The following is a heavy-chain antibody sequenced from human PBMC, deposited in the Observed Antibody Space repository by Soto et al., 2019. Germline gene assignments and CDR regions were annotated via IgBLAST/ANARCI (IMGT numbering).Heavy chain of an antibody. CDR2: ISPNGDST. CDR1: GFTFNNYA. CDR3: ATVRLTDYLRYAPHL. V-gene: IGHV3-23*01. J-gene: IGHJ3*01. D-gene: IGHD2-8*01. Sequence: EVQLLESGGGLVQPGGSLRLACAASGFTFNNYAMNWVRQAPGRGLEWVSIISPNGDSTYYADSVKGRFTISRDNSQNTVFLQMNSLRAEDPAIYFCATVRLTDYLRYAPHLWGQGTLVTVSS.